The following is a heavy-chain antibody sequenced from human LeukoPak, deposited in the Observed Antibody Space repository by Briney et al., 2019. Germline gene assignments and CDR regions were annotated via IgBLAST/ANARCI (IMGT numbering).Heavy chain of an antibody. CDR3: ARDMGTTWGDY. CDR1: GGSISSYY. Sequence: PSETLSLTCTVSGGSISSYYWSWIRQPPGKGLEWIGCIYYSGSTNYNPSLKSRVTISVDTSKNQFSLKLSSVTAADTAVYYCARDMGTTWGDYWGQGTLVTVSS. D-gene: IGHD1-1*01. J-gene: IGHJ4*02. V-gene: IGHV4-59*01. CDR2: IYYSGST.